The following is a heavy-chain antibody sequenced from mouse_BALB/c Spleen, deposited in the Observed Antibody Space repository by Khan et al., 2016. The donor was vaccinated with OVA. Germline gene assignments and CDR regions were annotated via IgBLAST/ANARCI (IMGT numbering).Heavy chain of an antibody. V-gene: IGHV5-6-5*01. CDR1: GFTFSNYA. CDR3: SRDCWFTY. Sequence: EVELVESGGDLVKPGGSLKLSCAASGFTFSNYAMSWVRQTPEKRLEWVASISSGGTTYYTDSVKGRFTISRDNARNILYLQMNSLRSENTAMFYCSRDCWFTYWGQGTLVTVSA. CDR2: ISSGGTT. J-gene: IGHJ3*01.